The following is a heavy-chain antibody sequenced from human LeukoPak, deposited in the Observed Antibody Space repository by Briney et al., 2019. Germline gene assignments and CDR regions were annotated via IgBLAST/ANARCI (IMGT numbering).Heavy chain of an antibody. CDR2: IIPIFDTA. V-gene: IGHV1-69*05. CDR1: GGTFSSYA. Sequence: SVKVSCKASGGTFSSYAISWVRQAPGQGLEWMGRIIPIFDTANYAQKFQGRVTITTDESTSTAYMELSSLRSEDTAVYYCARARSDDYYYYYMDVWGKGTTVTVSS. J-gene: IGHJ6*03. CDR3: ARARSDDYYYYYMDV. D-gene: IGHD1-26*01.